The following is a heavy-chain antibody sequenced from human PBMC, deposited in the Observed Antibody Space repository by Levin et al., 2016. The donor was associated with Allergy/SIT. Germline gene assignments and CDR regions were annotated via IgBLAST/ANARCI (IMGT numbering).Heavy chain of an antibody. CDR2: INPSGGST. CDR1: GYTFTAYY. V-gene: IGHV1-46*03. CDR3: ARGEDYYGSGSYEDY. D-gene: IGHD3-10*01. Sequence: ASVKVSCKASGYTFTAYYMHWVRQAPGQGLEWMGIINPSGGSTSYTQKFQGRVTLTRDTSTSTVYMELSSLRSEDTAVYYCARGEDYYGSGSYEDYWGQGTLVTVSS. J-gene: IGHJ4*02.